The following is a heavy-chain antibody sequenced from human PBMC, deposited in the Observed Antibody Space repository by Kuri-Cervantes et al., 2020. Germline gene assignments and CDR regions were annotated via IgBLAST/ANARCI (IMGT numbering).Heavy chain of an antibody. V-gene: IGHV3-49*04. CDR3: SRYRAYSSGWPYDY. Sequence: GESLKISCTASGFTFGDYAMSWVRQAPGKGLEWVGFIRSKAYGGTTEYAASVKGRFTISRDDSKSIAYLQMNSLKTEDTAVYYCSRYRAYSSGWPYDYWGQGTLVTVSS. CDR1: GFTFGDYA. J-gene: IGHJ4*02. CDR2: IRSKAYGGTT. D-gene: IGHD6-19*01.